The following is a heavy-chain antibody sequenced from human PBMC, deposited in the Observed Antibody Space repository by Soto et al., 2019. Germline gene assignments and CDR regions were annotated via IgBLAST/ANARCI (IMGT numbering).Heavy chain of an antibody. CDR3: AREVLWSRYFDY. CDR2: RSSDGTTK. V-gene: IGHV3-30-3*01. Sequence: QVQLVESGGGVVQPGRSLRLSCTASGFIFSNYVMYWVRQAPGKGLEWVAFRSSDGTTKSYADSLKGRFTISRDNSQNNLYLQMHSMRPEDTGVYYCAREVLWSRYFDYLGQGSLVNVSS. J-gene: IGHJ4*02. CDR1: GFIFSNYV. D-gene: IGHD3-10*01.